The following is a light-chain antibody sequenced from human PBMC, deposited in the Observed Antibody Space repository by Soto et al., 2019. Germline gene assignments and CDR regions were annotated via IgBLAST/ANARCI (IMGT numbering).Light chain of an antibody. CDR3: QQYMSSVT. V-gene: IGKV3-20*01. J-gene: IGKJ1*01. CDR2: GAS. Sequence: EIVLTQSPGSLSSSPGQRATLSCRASQSVDTTFFAWYQKKPGQAPRLLIQGASKRATGIPDRFSGSGSGTDFTLIISRLEPEDFAVYYCQQYMSSVTFGQGTKVEIK. CDR1: QSVDTTF.